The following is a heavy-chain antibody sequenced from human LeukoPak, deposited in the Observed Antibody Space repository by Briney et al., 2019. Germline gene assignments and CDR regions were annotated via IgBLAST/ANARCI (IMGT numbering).Heavy chain of an antibody. J-gene: IGHJ4*02. D-gene: IGHD5-24*01. V-gene: IGHV3-15*01. CDR2: IKIKTDGGTT. CDR1: GFTFSNAW. CDR3: TAERWLQLRGGSDYFDY. Sequence: GGSLRLSCAASGFTFSNAWMSWVRQAPGKGLEWVGRIKIKTDGGTTDYAAPVKGRFTISRDDSKNTLYLQMNSLKTEDTAVYYCTAERWLQLRGGSDYFDYWGQGTLVTVSS.